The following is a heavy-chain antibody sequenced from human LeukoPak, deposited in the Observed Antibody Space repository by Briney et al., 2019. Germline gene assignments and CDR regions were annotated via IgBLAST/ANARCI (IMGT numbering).Heavy chain of an antibody. Sequence: PGRSLRLSCAASGFTFSSYGMHWVRQAPGKGLEWVAVISYDGSNKYYADSVKGRFTISRDNSKNTLYLQMNSLRAEDMAVYYCAKAGIAVAPDYWGQGTLVTVSS. CDR2: ISYDGSNK. J-gene: IGHJ4*02. CDR3: AKAGIAVAPDY. CDR1: GFTFSSYG. V-gene: IGHV3-30*18. D-gene: IGHD6-19*01.